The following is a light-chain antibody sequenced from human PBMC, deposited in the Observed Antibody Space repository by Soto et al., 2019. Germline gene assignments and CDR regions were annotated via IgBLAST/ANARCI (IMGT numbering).Light chain of an antibody. J-gene: IGLJ3*02. CDR3: AAWDYSLSGYWV. CDR2: RNN. CDR1: SSNIGRNY. V-gene: IGLV1-47*01. Sequence: QSVLSQPPSASGTPGQRVTISCSGSSSNIGRNYVYWYQQVPGTAPKLLIFRNNQRPPGVPDRFSGSKSGTSASLAISGLRSEDEADYFCAAWDYSLSGYWVFGGGTKLTVL.